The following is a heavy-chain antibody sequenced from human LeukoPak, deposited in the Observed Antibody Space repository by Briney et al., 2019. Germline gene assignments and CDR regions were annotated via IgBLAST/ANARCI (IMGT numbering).Heavy chain of an antibody. Sequence: GRSLRLSCAASGSTFSSYGMHWVRQAPGKGLEWVAVIWYDGSNKYYADSVKGRFTISRDNSKNTLYLQMNSLRAEDTAVYYCVPEYYDSSGYSQFDYWGQGTLVTVSS. J-gene: IGHJ4*02. CDR3: VPEYYDSSGYSQFDY. D-gene: IGHD3-22*01. V-gene: IGHV3-33*01. CDR1: GSTFSSYG. CDR2: IWYDGSNK.